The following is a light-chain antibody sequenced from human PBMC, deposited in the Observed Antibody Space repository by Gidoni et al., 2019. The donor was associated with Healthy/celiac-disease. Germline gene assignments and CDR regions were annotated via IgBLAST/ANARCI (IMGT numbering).Light chain of an antibody. CDR1: SSDVGGYNY. J-gene: IGLJ1*01. CDR3: SSYTSSSTLGV. V-gene: IGLV2-14*01. CDR2: DVS. Sequence: QSALTQPASVSGSPGQSITISCTGTSSDVGGYNYVSLYQQHPGKAPNLMIYDVSNRPSGVSNRFSGSKSGNTASLTISGLQAEDEADYYCSSYTSSSTLGVFGTGTKVTVL.